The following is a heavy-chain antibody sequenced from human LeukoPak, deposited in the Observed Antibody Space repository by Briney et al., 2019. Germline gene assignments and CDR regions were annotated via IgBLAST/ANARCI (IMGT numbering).Heavy chain of an antibody. CDR2: ISSSGSTI. CDR1: GFTFSSYE. J-gene: IGHJ4*02. V-gene: IGHV3-48*03. CDR3: ARGSYSSGSIDY. D-gene: IGHD6-19*01. Sequence: QAGGSLRLSCAASGFTFSSYEMNWVRQAPGKGLEWVSYISSSGSTIYYADSVKGRFTISRDNAKNSLYLQMNSLRAEDTAVYSCARGSYSSGSIDYWGQGTLVTVSS.